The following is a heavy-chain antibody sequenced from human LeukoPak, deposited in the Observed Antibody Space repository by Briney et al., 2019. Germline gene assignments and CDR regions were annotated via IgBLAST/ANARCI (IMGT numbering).Heavy chain of an antibody. CDR1: GYSISSGYY. CDR3: ARWTGTTDAFDI. Sequence: ASETLSLTCAVSGYSISSGYYWGWIRQPPGKGLEWIGSIYHSGSTYYNPSLKSRVTISVDTSKNQFSLELSSVTAADTAVYYCARWTGTTDAFDIWGQGTMVTVSS. V-gene: IGHV4-38-2*01. J-gene: IGHJ3*02. D-gene: IGHD1-7*01. CDR2: IYHSGST.